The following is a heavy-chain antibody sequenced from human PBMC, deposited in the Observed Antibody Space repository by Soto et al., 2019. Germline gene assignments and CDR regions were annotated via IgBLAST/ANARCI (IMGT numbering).Heavy chain of an antibody. CDR1: GGSFSGYY. CDR2: INHSGST. D-gene: IGHD3-3*01. CDR3: ATSSAIRFLEWDGPIPYYYYGMDV. V-gene: IGHV4-34*01. J-gene: IGHJ6*02. Sequence: PSETLSLTSAVYGGSFSGYYWSWIRQPPGKGLEWIGEINHSGSTNYNPSLKSRVTISVDTSKNQFSLKLSSVTAADTAVYYCATSSAIRFLEWDGPIPYYYYGMDVWGQGTTVTVSS.